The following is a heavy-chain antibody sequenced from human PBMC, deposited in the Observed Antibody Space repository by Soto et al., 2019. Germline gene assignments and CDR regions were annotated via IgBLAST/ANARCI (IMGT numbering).Heavy chain of an antibody. J-gene: IGHJ6*02. CDR3: AASIFYYGMDV. CDR1: GYTFTHYW. V-gene: IGHV5-51*01. CDR2: IYPGDSDT. Sequence: GESLKISCTCSGYTFTHYWIGWVRQMPGKGLEWMGIIYPGDSDTKYNPSFQGQVTISADKSITTTYLRWTSLKASDTAIYYCAASIFYYGMDVWGQGTTVTVSS.